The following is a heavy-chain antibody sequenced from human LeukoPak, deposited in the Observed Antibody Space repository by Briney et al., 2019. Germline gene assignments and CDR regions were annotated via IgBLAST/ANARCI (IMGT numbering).Heavy chain of an antibody. CDR1: GYTFTTYA. J-gene: IGHJ4*02. CDR2: INTNTGNP. Sequence: EASVRVSCKASGYTFTTYAMNWVRQAPGQGLEWMGWINTNTGNPTYAQGFTGRFVFSLDTSVSTAYLQISSLKAEDTAVYYCARRDYYDSSGYPIDYWGQGTLVTISS. CDR3: ARRDYYDSSGYPIDY. V-gene: IGHV7-4-1*02. D-gene: IGHD3-22*01.